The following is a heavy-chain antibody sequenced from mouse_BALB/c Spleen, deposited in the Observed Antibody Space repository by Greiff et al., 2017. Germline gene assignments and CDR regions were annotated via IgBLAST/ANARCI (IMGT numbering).Heavy chain of an antibody. V-gene: IGHV5-9-3*01. CDR3: ARRRHFDY. J-gene: IGHJ2*01. CDR1: GFTFSSYA. Sequence: EVHLVESGGGLVKPGGSLKLSCAASGFTFSSYAMSWVRQTPEKRLEWVATISSGGSYTYYPDSVKGRFTISRDNAKNTLYLQMSCLRSEDTAMYYCARRRHFDYWGQGTTLTVSS. CDR2: ISSGGSYT.